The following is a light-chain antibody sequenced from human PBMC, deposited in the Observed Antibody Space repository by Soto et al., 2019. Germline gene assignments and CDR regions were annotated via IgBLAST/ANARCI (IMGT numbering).Light chain of an antibody. Sequence: QSVLTQPASVSGSPGQSITISCTGTSSDVGSYNLVSWYQQHPGKAPKLMIYEVSKRPSGVSNRFSGSKSGNTASLTISGLQAEDEADYYCCSYAGSSPPHVVFGGGTKLTVL. CDR3: CSYAGSSPPHVV. CDR1: SSDVGSYNL. J-gene: IGLJ2*01. V-gene: IGLV2-23*02. CDR2: EVS.